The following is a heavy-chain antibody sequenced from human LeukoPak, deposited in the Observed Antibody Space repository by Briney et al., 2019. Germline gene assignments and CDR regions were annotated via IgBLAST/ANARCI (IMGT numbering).Heavy chain of an antibody. Sequence: PSEALSLTCTVSGVSTSSSNSYWGWIRQPPGKGLEWIGSIFYSGNTYYNASLKSQVSISIDTSKNQFSLRLTSVTAADTAVYYCARQTGSGLFILPGGQGTLVTVSS. D-gene: IGHD3/OR15-3a*01. J-gene: IGHJ4*02. CDR2: IFYSGNT. CDR1: GVSTSSSNSY. V-gene: IGHV4-39*01. CDR3: ARQTGSGLFILP.